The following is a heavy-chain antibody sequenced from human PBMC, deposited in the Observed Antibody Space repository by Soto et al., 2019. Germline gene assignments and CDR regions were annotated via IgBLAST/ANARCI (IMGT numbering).Heavy chain of an antibody. CDR1: GGSISSYY. J-gene: IGHJ4*02. CDR2: IYYSGST. D-gene: IGHD2-15*01. Sequence: PSETLSLTCTVSGGSISSYYWTWIRQPPGKGLEWIGYIYYSGSTNYNPSLKSRVTISVDTSKNQFSLKLSSVTAADTAVYYCARRYGGNLDYWGQGTLVTVYS. V-gene: IGHV4-59*08. CDR3: ARRYGGNLDY.